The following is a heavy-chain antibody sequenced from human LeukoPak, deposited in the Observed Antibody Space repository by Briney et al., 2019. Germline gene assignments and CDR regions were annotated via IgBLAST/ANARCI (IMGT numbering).Heavy chain of an antibody. D-gene: IGHD1-14*01. V-gene: IGHV6-1*01. Sequence: SQTLSLTCAISGDSVSSNSAAWNWIRQSPSRGLEWLGRTYYRSKWYNDYAVSVKSRITINPDTSKNQFSLQLNSVTPEDTAVYYCAREGTSSKLWPNLYYYYYGTDVWGQGTTVTVSS. CDR3: AREGTSSKLWPNLYYYYYGTDV. CDR1: GDSVSSNSAA. J-gene: IGHJ6*02. CDR2: TYYRSKWYN.